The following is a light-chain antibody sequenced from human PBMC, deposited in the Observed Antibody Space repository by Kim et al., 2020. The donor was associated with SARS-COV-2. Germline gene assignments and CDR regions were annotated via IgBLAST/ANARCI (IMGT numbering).Light chain of an antibody. Sequence: SYELTQPLSVSVAQGQTGRVTCGGNNIGSKNVHWYQQKPGQAPVLVIYRDKNRPSGIPERFAGSNSENTATLTISRAQAGDEADYYCQVWDSSTYVFGAGTKVTVL. CDR3: QVWDSSTYV. CDR1: NIGSKN. J-gene: IGLJ1*01. V-gene: IGLV3-9*01. CDR2: RDK.